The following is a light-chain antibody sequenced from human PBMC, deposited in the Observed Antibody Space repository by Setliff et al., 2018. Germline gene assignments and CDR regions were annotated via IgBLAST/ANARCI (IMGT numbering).Light chain of an antibody. CDR1: SSDVGGYNY. J-gene: IGLJ1*01. Sequence: ALAQPASVSGSPGQSITISCTGTSSDVGGYNYVSWYQQHPGKAPKLMIYDVSKRPSGVSNRFSGSKSGNTASLTVSGLQAEDEADYYCSSYAGSNNYVFGTGTKVTVL. CDR3: SSYAGSNNYV. CDR2: DVS. V-gene: IGLV2-14*01.